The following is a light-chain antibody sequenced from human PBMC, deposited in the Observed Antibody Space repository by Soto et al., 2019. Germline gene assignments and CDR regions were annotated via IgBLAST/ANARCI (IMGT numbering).Light chain of an antibody. V-gene: IGKV1-27*01. CDR2: GTS. CDR1: RDITGF. Sequence: DIQMTQSPPSLSASVGDRATITCRASRDITGFLAWYQQKPGTAPKLLVYGTSTLQSGVPSRFSGSGWGTDFILTISSLQPEDVATYYCQKYNKAPWKFGQGTKV. J-gene: IGKJ1*01. CDR3: QKYNKAPWK.